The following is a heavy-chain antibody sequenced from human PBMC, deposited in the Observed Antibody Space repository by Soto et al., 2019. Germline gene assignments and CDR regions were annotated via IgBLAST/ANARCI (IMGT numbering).Heavy chain of an antibody. CDR2: INHSGST. J-gene: IGHJ5*02. Sequence: QVQLQQWGAGLLKPSETLSLTCAVYGGSFSGYYWSWIRQPPGKGLEWIGEINHSGSTNYNPSLKSRVTISVDTSKNQFSLKLSSVTAADTAVYYCARVRRGGSYYRGWFDPWGQGTLVTVSS. CDR1: GGSFSGYY. D-gene: IGHD1-26*01. V-gene: IGHV4-34*01. CDR3: ARVRRGGSYYRGWFDP.